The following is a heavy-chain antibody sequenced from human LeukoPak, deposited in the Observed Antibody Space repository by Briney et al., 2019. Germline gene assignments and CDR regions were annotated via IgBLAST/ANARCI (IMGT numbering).Heavy chain of an antibody. CDR2: IYSGGST. J-gene: IGHJ5*02. Sequence: PGGSLRLSCAASGFTFSSYEMNWVRQAPGKGLEWVSVIYSGGSTYYADSVKGRFTISRDNSKNTVYLQMNSLRAEDTAVYYCARGNRPWGQGTLVTVSS. CDR1: GFTFSSYE. D-gene: IGHD1-14*01. CDR3: ARGNRP. V-gene: IGHV3-53*01.